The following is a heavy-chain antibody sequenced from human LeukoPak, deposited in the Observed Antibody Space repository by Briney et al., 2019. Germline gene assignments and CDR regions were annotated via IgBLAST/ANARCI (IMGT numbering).Heavy chain of an antibody. D-gene: IGHD6-19*01. CDR1: GYTFTGYY. V-gene: IGHV1-2*02. J-gene: IGHJ6*03. Sequence: ASVKVSCKASGYTFTGYYTHWVRQAPGQGLEWMGWINPNSGGTNCAQKFQGRVTMTRDTSISTAYMELSRLRSDDTAVYYCARGGYSSGWYGDSMEYYYYYYMAVWGKGTTVTISS. CDR3: ARGGYSSGWYGDSMEYYYYYYMAV. CDR2: INPNSGGT.